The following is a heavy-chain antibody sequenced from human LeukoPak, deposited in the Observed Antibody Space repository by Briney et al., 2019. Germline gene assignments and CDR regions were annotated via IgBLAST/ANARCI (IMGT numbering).Heavy chain of an antibody. Sequence: SETLSLTCSVSGGSLTSFSWTWIRQPPGKGLEWIGSIYFTGSTNYNPSLKSRVTISIDTSKNQFSLNLSSVTAADTAVYYCARGPWWTDYWGQGTLVTVSS. CDR1: GGSLTSFS. V-gene: IGHV4-59*01. CDR2: IYFTGST. D-gene: IGHD4/OR15-4a*01. J-gene: IGHJ4*02. CDR3: ARGPWWTDY.